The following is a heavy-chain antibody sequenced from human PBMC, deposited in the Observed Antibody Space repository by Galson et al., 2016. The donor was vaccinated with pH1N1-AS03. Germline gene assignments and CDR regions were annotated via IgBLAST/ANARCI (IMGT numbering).Heavy chain of an antibody. CDR1: GFTFNSYW. J-gene: IGHJ4*02. CDR3: ASAPRGSGRSYYFDC. Sequence: SLRLSCAASGFTFNSYWMSWVRQAPGKGPEWVAHINQDGSEKYYVDSVKGRFTISRDNAKNSLYLQMNSLRAEDTAVYYCASAPRGSGRSYYFDCWGQGTLVTVSS. V-gene: IGHV3-7*03. CDR2: INQDGSEK. D-gene: IGHD2-15*01.